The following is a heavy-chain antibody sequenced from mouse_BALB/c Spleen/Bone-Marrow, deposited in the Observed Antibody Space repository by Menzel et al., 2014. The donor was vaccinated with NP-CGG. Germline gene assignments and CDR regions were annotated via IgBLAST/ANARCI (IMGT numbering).Heavy chain of an antibody. CDR2: INPSSGYT. J-gene: IGHJ4*01. CDR1: GYTFTTYT. D-gene: IGHD2-1*01. V-gene: IGHV1-4*01. CDR3: ARVYGNYDAMDY. Sequence: VKLQESGAELARPGASVKMSCRASGYTFTTYTMHWVKQRPGQGLEWIGYINPSSGYTYYNQKFKDKATLTADKSSSADYLQLSSLTSEDSAVYYCARVYGNYDAMDYWGQGTSVTVSS.